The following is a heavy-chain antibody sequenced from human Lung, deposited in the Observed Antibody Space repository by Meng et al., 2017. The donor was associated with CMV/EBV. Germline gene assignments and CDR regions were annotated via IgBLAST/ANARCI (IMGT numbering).Heavy chain of an antibody. J-gene: IGHJ4*02. CDR1: GFTFSSSA. Sequence: VEAGGGVVQPGGSLILSCAASGFTFSSSAMHWVRQPPGKGLEWVSFIAHDGSAKTYTDSVKGRFTISRDDSENTVYLEMNSLRVEDTAVYYCAKDLYYSFDYWGQGTLVTGSS. V-gene: IGHV3-30*02. D-gene: IGHD2-8*01. CDR2: IAHDGSAK. CDR3: AKDLYYSFDY.